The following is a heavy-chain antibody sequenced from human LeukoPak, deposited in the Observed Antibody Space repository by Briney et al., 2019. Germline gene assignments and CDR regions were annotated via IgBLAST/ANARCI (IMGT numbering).Heavy chain of an antibody. CDR1: GVTFSNYA. D-gene: IGHD3-10*01. CDR2: ISNDGTDK. Sequence: GGSLRLSCAAPGVTFSNYAMHWVRQSPGKGLEWVAVISNDGTDKHHADSVKGRFTVSRDNSNHTVYLEMDRLRVEDTAIYYCARGGTYFFASGSFQGYYFDNWGQGTLVTVSS. V-gene: IGHV3-30*03. CDR3: ARGGTYFFASGSFQGYYFDN. J-gene: IGHJ4*02.